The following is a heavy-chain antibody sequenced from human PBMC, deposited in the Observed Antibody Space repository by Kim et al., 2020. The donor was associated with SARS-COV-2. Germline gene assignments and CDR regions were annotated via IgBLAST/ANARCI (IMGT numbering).Heavy chain of an antibody. CDR2: IVPVFGTV. CDR3: ARLTEFFYDRSGRVTYYSGMDV. V-gene: IGHV1-69*06. D-gene: IGHD3-22*01. J-gene: IGHJ6*02. CDR1: GGTFSNTV. Sequence: SVKVSCKSSGGTFSNTVITWVRQAPGLGLEWVGGIVPVFGTVNYAQKFQGRVTISADISTTIAYMELSSLRSEDTAVYYCARLTEFFYDRSGRVTYYSGMDVWGQGTTVTVSS.